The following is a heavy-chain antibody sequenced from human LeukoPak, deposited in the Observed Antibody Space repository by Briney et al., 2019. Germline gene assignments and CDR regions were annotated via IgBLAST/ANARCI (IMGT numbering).Heavy chain of an antibody. V-gene: IGHV4-38-2*02. D-gene: IGHD5-18*01. J-gene: IGHJ4*02. Sequence: SETLSLTCTVSGYSISSGYYWGWIRQPPGKGLEWIGSIYHSGSTYYNPSLKSRVTISVDTSKNQFSLKLSSVTAADTAVYYCARVGYSYTFDYWGQGTLVTVSS. CDR2: IYHSGST. CDR1: GYSISSGYY. CDR3: ARVGYSYTFDY.